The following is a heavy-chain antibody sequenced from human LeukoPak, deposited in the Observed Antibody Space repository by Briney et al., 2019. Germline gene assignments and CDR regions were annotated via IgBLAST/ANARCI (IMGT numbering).Heavy chain of an antibody. CDR2: IRSKAYGGTT. J-gene: IGHJ4*02. D-gene: IGHD2-2*01. CDR1: GFTFGDYA. Sequence: GGSLRLSCTASGFTFGDYAMSWVRQAPGKGLEWVGFIRSKAYGGTTEYAASVKGRFTISRDDSKSIAYLQMNSLKTEDTAVYYCTRVITCSSTSCYRGYYFDYWGQGTLVTVSS. CDR3: TRVITCSSTSCYRGYYFDY. V-gene: IGHV3-49*04.